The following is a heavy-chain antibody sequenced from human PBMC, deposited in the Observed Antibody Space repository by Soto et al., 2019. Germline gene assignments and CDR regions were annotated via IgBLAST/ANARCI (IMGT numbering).Heavy chain of an antibody. J-gene: IGHJ5*01. V-gene: IGHV4-4*07. D-gene: IGHD1-1*01. CDR1: GASISGFY. Sequence: SETLSLTCTVSGASISGFYWSWIRKSAGKGLEWIGRIYATGTTDYNPSFKSRVMMSVDTSKKQFSLKLSSVTAADTAVYYCVRDGTKTLRDWFDSWGKGMSVTVSS. CDR2: IYATGTT. CDR3: VRDGTKTLRDWFDS.